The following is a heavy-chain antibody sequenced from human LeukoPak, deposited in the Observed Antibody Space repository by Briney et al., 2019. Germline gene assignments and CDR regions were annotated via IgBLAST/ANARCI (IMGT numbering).Heavy chain of an antibody. J-gene: IGHJ4*02. CDR1: GGSITSFY. CDR3: ARSNYYDSSGYYRTFDY. Sequence: SETLSLTCTVSGGSITSFYWTWIRQPPGKGLEWIGYIYYSGTTYYNPSLKSRVTISVDTSKNQFSLNLISVTAADTAVYYCARSNYYDSSGYYRTFDYWGQGTLVTVSS. CDR2: IYYSGTT. V-gene: IGHV4-59*06. D-gene: IGHD3-22*01.